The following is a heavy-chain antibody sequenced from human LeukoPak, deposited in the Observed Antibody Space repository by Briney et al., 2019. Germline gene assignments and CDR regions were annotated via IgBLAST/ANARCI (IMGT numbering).Heavy chain of an antibody. CDR2: ISFDGSNK. J-gene: IGHJ6*03. CDR3: ARDQMGYYYYMD. Sequence: GRSLRLSCEASGFTFSSYAMHWVRQATGKGLEWVAVISFDGSNKYHADSVKGRFTISRYNSKNTLYLQMNSLRAGDTAMYYCARDQMGYYYYMD. D-gene: IGHD5-24*01. V-gene: IGHV3-30-3*01. CDR1: GFTFSSYA.